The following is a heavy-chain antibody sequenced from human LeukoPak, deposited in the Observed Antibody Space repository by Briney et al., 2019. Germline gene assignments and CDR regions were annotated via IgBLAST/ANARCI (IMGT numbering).Heavy chain of an antibody. Sequence: GGSLRLSCAASGFSFSNAWMSWVRQAPGKGLEWAGRIKSNTDGGTTDYAAPVKGRFTISRDDSKDTLYLQMYSLKIEDTAVYYCATVAAAGYYDYRGQGTLVAVSS. CDR1: GFSFSNAW. CDR3: ATVAAAGYYDY. D-gene: IGHD6-13*01. J-gene: IGHJ4*02. CDR2: IKSNTDGGTT. V-gene: IGHV3-15*01.